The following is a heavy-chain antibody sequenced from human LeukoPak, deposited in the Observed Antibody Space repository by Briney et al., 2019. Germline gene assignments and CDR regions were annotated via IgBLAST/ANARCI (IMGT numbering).Heavy chain of an antibody. D-gene: IGHD2-15*01. CDR2: IYYSGST. Sequence: SETLSLTCTVSGGSISAYYWSWIRQPPGKGLEWIGYIYYSGSTYYNPSLKSRVTISVDTSKNQFSLKLSSVTAADTAVYYCASPGYCSGGSCYSSWYFDLWGRGTLVTVSS. V-gene: IGHV4-59*04. CDR3: ASPGYCSGGSCYSSWYFDL. J-gene: IGHJ2*01. CDR1: GGSISAYY.